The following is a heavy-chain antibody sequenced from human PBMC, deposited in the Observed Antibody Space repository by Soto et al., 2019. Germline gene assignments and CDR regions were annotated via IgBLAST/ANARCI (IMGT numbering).Heavy chain of an antibody. CDR1: GFTFTSYG. D-gene: IGHD3-9*01. Sequence: GTLVLSCAASGFTFTSYGMGGVRQAAGKGLQWVSTIRGDGGQTHYTDSVKGRFSISRDNSKNTVYLQMDSLRAEDTAMYFCARDVGLDSDDFFAYWGQGTPVTVSS. V-gene: IGHV3-23*01. CDR3: ARDVGLDSDDFFAY. CDR2: IRGDGGQT. J-gene: IGHJ4*02.